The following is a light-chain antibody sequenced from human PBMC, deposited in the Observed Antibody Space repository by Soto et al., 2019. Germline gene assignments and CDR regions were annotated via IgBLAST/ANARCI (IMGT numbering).Light chain of an antibody. CDR1: SSDVGRYNY. CDR2: EVT. J-gene: IGLJ2*01. Sequence: QSALTQRPSASGSPGQSVTISCTGTSSDVGRYNYVSWYQQHPGKAPKLMIYEVTKRPSGVPDRFSGSKSGNTASLTVSGLQAEDEADYYCSSYAGNNNLIFGGGTKLTVL. CDR3: SSYAGNNNLI. V-gene: IGLV2-8*01.